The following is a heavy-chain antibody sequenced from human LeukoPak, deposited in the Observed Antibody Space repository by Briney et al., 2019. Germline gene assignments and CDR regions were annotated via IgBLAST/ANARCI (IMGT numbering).Heavy chain of an antibody. V-gene: IGHV5-51*01. J-gene: IGHJ4*02. D-gene: IGHD5-12*01. CDR1: GYTFSSYW. CDR3: TRQNDYRLDY. CDR2: IYPGDSDT. Sequence: GESLKISCKGSGYTFSSYWIGWVRQMPGKGLEWMGIIYPGDSDTRYSPSLQGQVTISVDTSIGTAYLQWSSLKASDTAIYYCTRQNDYRLDYWGQGTLVTVSS.